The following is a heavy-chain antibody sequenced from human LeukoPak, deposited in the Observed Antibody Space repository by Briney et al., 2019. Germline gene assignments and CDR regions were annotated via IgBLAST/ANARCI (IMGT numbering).Heavy chain of an antibody. V-gene: IGHV4-59*08. J-gene: IGHJ4*02. CDR3: ARSYDSSGYCDY. Sequence: SETLSLTCTVSGGSISSYYWSWIRQPPGKGLEWIGYIYYSGSTNYNPSLKSRVTISVDTSKNQFSLKLSSVTAADTAVYYCARSYDSSGYCDYWGQGPLVTVSS. CDR2: IYYSGST. D-gene: IGHD3-22*01. CDR1: GGSISSYY.